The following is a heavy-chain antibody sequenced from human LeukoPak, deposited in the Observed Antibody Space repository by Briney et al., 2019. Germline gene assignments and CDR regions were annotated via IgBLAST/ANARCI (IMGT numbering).Heavy chain of an antibody. J-gene: IGHJ4*02. CDR2: INPNSGGT. Sequence: ASVKVSCKASGYTFTGYYMHWVRQAPGQGLEWMGWINPNSGGTNYAQKFQGRVTMTRDTSISTAYMELCRLRSDDTAVYYCARLDDSSGYYYGGDYWGQGTLVTVSS. V-gene: IGHV1-2*02. CDR3: ARLDDSSGYYYGGDY. D-gene: IGHD3-22*01. CDR1: GYTFTGYY.